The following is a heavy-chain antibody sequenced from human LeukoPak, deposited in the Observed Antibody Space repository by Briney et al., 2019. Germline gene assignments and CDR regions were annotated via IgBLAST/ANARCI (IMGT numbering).Heavy chain of an antibody. Sequence: PSETLSLTCTVSGGSISNYYWSWIRQPPGKGLEWIGYIYSSGSTNYNPSLKSRVTISVDTSKNQFSLKLSSVTAADTAVYYCAREDCSGTSCSEYVWGQGTTVTVSS. V-gene: IGHV4-59*01. CDR3: AREDCSGTSCSEYV. D-gene: IGHD2-2*01. J-gene: IGHJ6*02. CDR1: GGSISNYY. CDR2: IYSSGST.